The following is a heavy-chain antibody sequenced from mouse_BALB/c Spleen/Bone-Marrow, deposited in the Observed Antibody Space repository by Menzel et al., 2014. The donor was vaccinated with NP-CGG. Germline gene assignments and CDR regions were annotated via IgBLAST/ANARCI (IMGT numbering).Heavy chain of an antibody. Sequence: VQLKESGPALAKPSQSLSLTCTVTGYSITSGYSWHWIRQFPGNTLEWMGYIHYSGGTNYNPSLKSRISITRDTSKNQFFLQLNSVTTEDTATYYCARWNGYYAMDYWGQGTSVTVSS. CDR1: GYSITSGYS. CDR3: ARWNGYYAMDY. V-gene: IGHV3-1*02. J-gene: IGHJ4*01. CDR2: IHYSGGT. D-gene: IGHD1-2*01.